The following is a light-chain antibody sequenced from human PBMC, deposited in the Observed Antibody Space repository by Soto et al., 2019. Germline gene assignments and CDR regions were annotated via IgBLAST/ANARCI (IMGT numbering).Light chain of an antibody. Sequence: QSALTQPPSASGSPGQSVTISCTGTSSDVGGYKYVSWYQQHPGKAPKLMIFEVNKRPSGVPDRLSGSKSGNTASLPVSGLQAEDEADYYCSSYAGINNLGVFGTGTKLTVL. CDR2: EVN. J-gene: IGLJ1*01. V-gene: IGLV2-8*01. CDR1: SSDVGGYKY. CDR3: SSYAGINNLGV.